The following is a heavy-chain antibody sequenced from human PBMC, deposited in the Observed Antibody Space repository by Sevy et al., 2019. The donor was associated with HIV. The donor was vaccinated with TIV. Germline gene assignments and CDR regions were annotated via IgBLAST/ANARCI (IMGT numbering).Heavy chain of an antibody. J-gene: IGHJ3*02. V-gene: IGHV3-53*01. CDR1: GFTVSSNY. CDR2: IYSGGST. D-gene: IGHD6-13*01. Sequence: GGSLRLSCAASGFTVSSNYMSWVRQAPGKGLEWVSVIYSGGSTYYADTVKGRFTISRDNSKNTLYLQMNSLRAEDTAVYYCARSIAAAGEDAFDIWGQGTMVSVSS. CDR3: ARSIAAAGEDAFDI.